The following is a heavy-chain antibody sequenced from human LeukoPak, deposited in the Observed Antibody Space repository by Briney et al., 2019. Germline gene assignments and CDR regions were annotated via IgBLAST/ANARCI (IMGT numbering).Heavy chain of an antibody. V-gene: IGHV3-33*01. CDR1: GFTFSSYG. CDR2: IWYDGSNK. Sequence: GGSLRLSCAASGFTFSSYGMHWVRQVAGKGQEWVAVIWYDGSNKYYADSVKGRFTISRDNSKNTLYLQMNSLRAEDTAVYYCARAGSGSYAPLDYWGQGTLVTVSS. D-gene: IGHD1-26*01. J-gene: IGHJ4*02. CDR3: ARAGSGSYAPLDY.